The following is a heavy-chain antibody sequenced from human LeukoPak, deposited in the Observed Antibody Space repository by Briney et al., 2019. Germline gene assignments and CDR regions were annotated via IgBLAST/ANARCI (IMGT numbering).Heavy chain of an antibody. J-gene: IGHJ4*02. CDR3: AKDAVNNYYDSSILDY. Sequence: GGSLRLSCAASGFTFSDYYMSLIRQAPGKGLEWVSYISSSGSTIYYADSVKGRFTISRDNSKNTLYLQMNSLRAEDTAVYYCAKDAVNNYYDSSILDYWGQGTLVTVSS. CDR1: GFTFSDYY. V-gene: IGHV3-11*01. D-gene: IGHD3-22*01. CDR2: ISSSGSTI.